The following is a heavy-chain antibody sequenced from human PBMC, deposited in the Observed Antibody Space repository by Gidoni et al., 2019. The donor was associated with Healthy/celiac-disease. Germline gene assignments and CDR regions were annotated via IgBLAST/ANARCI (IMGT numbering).Heavy chain of an antibody. CDR3: ARSPSTKVLEWLSSFDY. V-gene: IGHV5-51*01. CDR1: GYSFTSYW. CDR2: IYPGDSDT. D-gene: IGHD3-3*01. J-gene: IGHJ4*02. Sequence: EVQLVQSGAEVKKPGESLKIACKGSGYSFTSYWIGWVRQMPGKGLEWMGIIYPGDSDTRYSPSFQGQVTISADKSISTAYLQWSSLKASDTAMYYCARSPSTKVLEWLSSFDYWGQGTLVTVSS.